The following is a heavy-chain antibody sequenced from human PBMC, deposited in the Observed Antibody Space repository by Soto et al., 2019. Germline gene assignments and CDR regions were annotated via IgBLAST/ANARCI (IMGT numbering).Heavy chain of an antibody. D-gene: IGHD2-15*01. Sequence: VQVVESGGGLVKPGGSLRLSCAASGFTFSRYTMNWVRRAPGKGLEWVSSISGSSSDIYYGDAVQGRFTTSRDNANDSLFLQMTSLRAEDTAVYYCVTHPVGDCSGAGGCSPPRGYCGQGTLVTVSS. J-gene: IGHJ4*02. CDR3: VTHPVGDCSGAGGCSPPRGY. CDR1: GFTFSRYT. CDR2: ISGSSSDI. V-gene: IGHV3-21*01.